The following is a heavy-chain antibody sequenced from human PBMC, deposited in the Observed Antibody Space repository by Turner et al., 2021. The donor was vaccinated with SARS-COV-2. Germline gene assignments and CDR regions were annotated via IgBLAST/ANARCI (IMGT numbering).Heavy chain of an antibody. V-gene: IGHV3-23*01. J-gene: IGHJ4*02. Sequence: EVQLLETGGGLVQPGGSLRLSCAASGFTFSSYAMSWVRQAPGKGLEWVFAISGSGGSTYYADSVKGRFTISRDNSKNTLYLQMNSLRAEDTAVYYCAKAERVMIVVVITLFDYWGQGTLVTVSS. D-gene: IGHD3-22*01. CDR3: AKAERVMIVVVITLFDY. CDR1: GFTFSSYA. CDR2: ISGSGGST.